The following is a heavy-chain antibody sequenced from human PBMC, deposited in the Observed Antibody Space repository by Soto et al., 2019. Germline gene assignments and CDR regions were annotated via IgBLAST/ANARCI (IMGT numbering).Heavy chain of an antibody. V-gene: IGHV4-34*01. CDR2: IKHGGST. J-gene: IGHJ4*02. CDR1: GRSFRGYS. CDR3: ALLTFDY. D-gene: IGHD1-26*01. Sequence: QVQLQQWGAGLLKPSETLSLTCGVYGRSFRGYSWSWVRQPPGKGLEWIGEIKHGGSTNYNPSLKSRVTISGDTSKSQFYLNLTSVTAADTAVYYCALLTFDYWGQGILVTVSS.